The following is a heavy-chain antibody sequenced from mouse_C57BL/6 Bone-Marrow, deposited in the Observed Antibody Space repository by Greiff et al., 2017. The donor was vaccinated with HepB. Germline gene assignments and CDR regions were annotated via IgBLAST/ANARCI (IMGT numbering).Heavy chain of an antibody. CDR3: ARRGYGSRDWYIDV. Sequence: EVKLMESGPELVKPGASVKIPCTASGYTFTDYNMDWVKQSHGKSLEWIGDINPNNGGTSYTQKFKGKATLTVDKSSSTAYIELRSLTSEDAAVYYCARRGYGSRDWYIDVWGTGTTVTVSS. D-gene: IGHD1-1*01. J-gene: IGHJ1*03. CDR2: INPNNGGT. V-gene: IGHV1-18*01. CDR1: GYTFTDYN.